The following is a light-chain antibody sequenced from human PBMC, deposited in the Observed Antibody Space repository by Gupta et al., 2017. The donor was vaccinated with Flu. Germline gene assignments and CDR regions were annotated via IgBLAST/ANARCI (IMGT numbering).Light chain of an antibody. CDR3: SSYTSSSTLDV. Sequence: XTSSDVGGYNYVSWYQQHPGKAPKLMIYEVSNRPSGVSNRFSGSKSGNTASLTISGLQAEDEADYYCSSYTSSSTLDVFGTGTKVTVL. CDR2: EVS. J-gene: IGLJ1*01. CDR1: SSDVGGYNY. V-gene: IGLV2-14*01.